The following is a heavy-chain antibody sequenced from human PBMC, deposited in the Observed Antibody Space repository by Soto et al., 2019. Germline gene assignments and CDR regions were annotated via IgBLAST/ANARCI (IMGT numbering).Heavy chain of an antibody. CDR1: GFTFSSYG. D-gene: IGHD6-19*01. CDR2: ISYDGSNK. V-gene: IGHV3-30*18. J-gene: IGHJ6*02. CDR3: AKDLSSSGWYGGGYYYGMDV. Sequence: QVQLVESGGGVVQPGRSLRLSCAASGFTFSSYGMHWVRQAPGKGLEWVAVISYDGSNKYYADSVKGRFTISRDNSKNTLYLQMNSLRAEDTAVYYCAKDLSSSGWYGGGYYYGMDVWGQGTTVTVSS.